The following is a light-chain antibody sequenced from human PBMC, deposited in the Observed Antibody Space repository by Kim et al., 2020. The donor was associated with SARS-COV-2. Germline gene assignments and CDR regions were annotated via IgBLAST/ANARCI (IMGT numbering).Light chain of an antibody. Sequence: QRVPISCSGSRSNIGSNTVNWYQQYPGTAPKLLIYSNNQRPSGVPDRFSGSKSGTSASLAISGLQSEDEADYYCAAWDDSMSGNWVFGGGTQLTVL. V-gene: IGLV1-44*01. CDR3: AAWDDSMSGNWV. CDR2: SNN. J-gene: IGLJ3*02. CDR1: RSNIGSNT.